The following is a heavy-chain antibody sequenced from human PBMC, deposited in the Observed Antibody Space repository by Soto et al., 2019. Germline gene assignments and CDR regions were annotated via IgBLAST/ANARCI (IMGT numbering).Heavy chain of an antibody. CDR2: ISGSGGST. Sequence: GESLKISCAASGFTFSSYAMSWVRQAPGKGLEWVSAISGSGGSTYYADSVKGRFTISRDNSKNTMYLQMNSLRAEETAVYYCALLEVVVVVAATTKTRDEAFDIWGQGTMVTVSS. V-gene: IGHV3-23*01. CDR1: GFTFSSYA. CDR3: ALLEVVVVVAATTKTRDEAFDI. J-gene: IGHJ3*02. D-gene: IGHD2-15*01.